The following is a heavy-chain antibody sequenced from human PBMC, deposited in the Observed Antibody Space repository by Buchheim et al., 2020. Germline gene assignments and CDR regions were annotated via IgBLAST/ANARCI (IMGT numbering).Heavy chain of an antibody. D-gene: IGHD3-22*01. Sequence: EVQLVESGGGLVQPGGSLRLSCAASGFTFSSYAMSWVRQAPGKGLEWVSAISGSGGSTYYADSGKGRFTISSDNSKNKLYLQMNSLRAEDTAVYYCAKDQYYDSSGYKQSFDYWGQGTL. CDR1: GFTFSSYA. V-gene: IGHV3-23*04. CDR3: AKDQYYDSSGYKQSFDY. CDR2: ISGSGGST. J-gene: IGHJ4*02.